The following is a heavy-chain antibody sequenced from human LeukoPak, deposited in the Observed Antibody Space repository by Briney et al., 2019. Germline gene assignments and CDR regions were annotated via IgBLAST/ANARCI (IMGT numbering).Heavy chain of an antibody. CDR2: IRSSSSYI. D-gene: IGHD2-2*01. CDR3: ARDVQLLPNFYYYYYMDV. V-gene: IGHV3-21*01. J-gene: IGHJ6*03. CDR1: GFTFSSYS. Sequence: PGGSLRLSCAASGFTFSSYSMNWVRQAPGKGLEGVSSIRSSSSYIYYADSVKGRFTISRDNAKNSLYLQINSLRAEDTAVYYCARDVQLLPNFYYYYYMDVWGKGTTVTISS.